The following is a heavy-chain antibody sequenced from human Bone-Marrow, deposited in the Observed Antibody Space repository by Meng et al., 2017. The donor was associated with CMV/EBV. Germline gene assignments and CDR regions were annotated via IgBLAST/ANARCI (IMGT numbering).Heavy chain of an antibody. Sequence: GESLKISCAASGLIFSNAWMSWVRQAPGKGLEWVSYISSSGSTIYYADSVKGRFTISRDNAKNSLYLQMNSLRAEDTAVYYCAREDAHKENAWGQGTLVTVSS. CDR2: ISSSGSTI. CDR3: AREDAHKENA. CDR1: GLIFSNAW. J-gene: IGHJ5*02. V-gene: IGHV3-11*01.